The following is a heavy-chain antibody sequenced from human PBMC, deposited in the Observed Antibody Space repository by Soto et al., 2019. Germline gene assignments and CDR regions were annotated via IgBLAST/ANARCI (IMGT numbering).Heavy chain of an antibody. CDR3: ARDYDYYDSSGPLD. J-gene: IGHJ4*02. CDR1: GGSISSGGYY. V-gene: IGHV4-31*03. Sequence: PSETLSLTCTVSGGSISSGGYYWSWIRQHPGKGLEWIGYIYYSGSTYYNPSLKSRVTISVDTSKNQFSLKLSSGTAADTAVYYCARDYDYYDSSGPLDWGQGTLVTVSS. CDR2: IYYSGST. D-gene: IGHD3-22*01.